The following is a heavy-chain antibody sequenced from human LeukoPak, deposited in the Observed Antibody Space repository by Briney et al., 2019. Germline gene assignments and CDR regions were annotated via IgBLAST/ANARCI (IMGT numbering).Heavy chain of an antibody. CDR1: SDSIRSYY. D-gene: IGHD2-21*01. V-gene: IGHV4-59*01. J-gene: IGHJ4*02. CDR3: ARALGGHDYSFDY. Sequence: PSETLSLTCTVSSDSIRSYYWSWIRQPPGEGLERIGYIYYTGRTHYDPSLKSRVTISVDTSKNQFSLKLSSVTAADTAVYYCARALGGHDYSFDYWGQGTLVTVSS. CDR2: IYYTGRT.